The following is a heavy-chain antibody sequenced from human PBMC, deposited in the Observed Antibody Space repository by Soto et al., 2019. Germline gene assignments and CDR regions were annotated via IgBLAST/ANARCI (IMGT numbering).Heavy chain of an antibody. CDR2: IYYSGST. CDR3: AREISNIVLVPAAIWFDP. D-gene: IGHD2-2*01. Sequence: SETLSLTCTVSGGSVSSGSYYWSWIRQPPGKGLEWIGYIYYSGSTNYNPSLKSRVTISVDTSKNQFSLKLSSVTAADTAVYYCAREISNIVLVPAAIWFDPWGQGTLVTVSS. CDR1: GGSVSSGSYY. J-gene: IGHJ5*02. V-gene: IGHV4-61*01.